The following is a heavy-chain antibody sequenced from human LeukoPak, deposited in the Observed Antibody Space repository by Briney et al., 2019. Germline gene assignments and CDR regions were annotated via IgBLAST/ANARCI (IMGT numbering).Heavy chain of an antibody. CDR1: GFTFSSYA. CDR3: AKAYPIPPDYGRDV. Sequence: PGGSLRLSCAASGFTFSSYAMSWVRQAPGKGLEWVSAISGSGGSTYYADPVKGRFTISRDNSKNTLYLQMNSLRAEDTAVYYCAKAYPIPPDYGRDVWGQGATVTVPS. D-gene: IGHD2-21*01. V-gene: IGHV3-23*01. CDR2: ISGSGGST. J-gene: IGHJ6*02.